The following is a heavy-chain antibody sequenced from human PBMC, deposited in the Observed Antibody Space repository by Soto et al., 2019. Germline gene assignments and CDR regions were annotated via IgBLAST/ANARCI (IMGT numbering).Heavy chain of an antibody. V-gene: IGHV3-74*01. D-gene: IGHD6-6*01. CDR3: ASGGSSLNFDS. J-gene: IGHJ4*02. CDR1: GFTFRSYW. Sequence: GGSLRLSCAASGFTFRSYWMQWVRQAPGKGLVWVSWINSDGSSTRYADSVKGRFTISRDNAKNTLYLQMNSLRAEDTAVYYCASGGSSLNFDSWGQGTLVTV. CDR2: INSDGSST.